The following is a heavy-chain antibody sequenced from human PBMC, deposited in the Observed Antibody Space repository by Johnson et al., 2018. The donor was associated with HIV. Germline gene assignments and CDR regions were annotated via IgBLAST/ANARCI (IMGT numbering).Heavy chain of an antibody. Sequence: QVQLVESGGGVVQPGGSLRLSCAASGFTFSNYAMYWVRQAPGKGLEWVADISYDGSNKYYADSVKDRFTISRDNSKNTLYLQMNSLRAEDTAVYYCATLGGTVTTRAIAQTHDAFDIWGQGTMVTVSS. V-gene: IGHV3-30*14. CDR3: ATLGGTVTTRAIAQTHDAFDI. D-gene: IGHD4-17*01. CDR2: ISYDGSNK. CDR1: GFTFSNYA. J-gene: IGHJ3*02.